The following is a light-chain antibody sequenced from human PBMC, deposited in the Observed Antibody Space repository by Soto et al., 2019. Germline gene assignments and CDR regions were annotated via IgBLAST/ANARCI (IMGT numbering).Light chain of an antibody. CDR2: AAS. CDR1: QSVSAN. CDR3: QQYEDWPGT. V-gene: IGKV3-15*01. J-gene: IGKJ1*01. Sequence: EVVMAQSPATVSVSPGAGATLSCRASQSVSANVAWYHQKPGQAPRLLIYAASSRATGIPDRFSGSGSGTEFTLTISSLQSEDFGLYCCQQYEDWPGTFGQGTKVEVK.